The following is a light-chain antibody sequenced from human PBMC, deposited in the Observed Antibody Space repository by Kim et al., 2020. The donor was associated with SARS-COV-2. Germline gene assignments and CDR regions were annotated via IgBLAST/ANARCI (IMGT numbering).Light chain of an antibody. J-gene: IGKJ2*03. CDR1: QSISSW. Sequence: ASVGERVTITCRASQSISSWLAWYQQKPGKAPKLLIYKASSLESGVPSRCSGSGSGTEFTLTISSLQPDDFATYYCQQYNSYSPYSFGQGTKLEI. CDR3: QQYNSYSPYS. CDR2: KAS. V-gene: IGKV1-5*03.